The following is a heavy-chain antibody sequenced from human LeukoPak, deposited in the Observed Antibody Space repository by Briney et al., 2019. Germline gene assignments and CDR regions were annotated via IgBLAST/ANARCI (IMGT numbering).Heavy chain of an antibody. V-gene: IGHV1-18*01. Sequence: SVKVSCKASGYTFTSYGISWVRQAPGQGLEWMGWISAYNGNTNYAQKLQGRVTMTTDTSTSTAYMELRSLRSDDTAVYYCARDFSRSSYSSSPATFDYWGQGTLVTVSS. CDR3: ARDFSRSSYSSSPATFDY. D-gene: IGHD2-15*01. CDR1: GYTFTSYG. J-gene: IGHJ4*02. CDR2: ISAYNGNT.